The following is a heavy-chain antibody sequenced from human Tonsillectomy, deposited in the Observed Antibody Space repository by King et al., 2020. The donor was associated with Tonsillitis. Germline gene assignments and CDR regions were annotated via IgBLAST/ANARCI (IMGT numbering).Heavy chain of an antibody. V-gene: IGHV3-30*18. Sequence: VQLVESGGGVVQPGRSLRLSCAVSGFTFSDSGMHWVRQAPGEGLEWVAVISSDGVKKFYADSVKGRFTISRDNSKNTLYLQMNGLRTEDSAVYYCAKEEMATIFNFDYWGQGTLVAVSS. J-gene: IGHJ4*02. CDR3: AKEEMATIFNFDY. CDR2: ISSDGVKK. D-gene: IGHD5-24*01. CDR1: GFTFSDSG.